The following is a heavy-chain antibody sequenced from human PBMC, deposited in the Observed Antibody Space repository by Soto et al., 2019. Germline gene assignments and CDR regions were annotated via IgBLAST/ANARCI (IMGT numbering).Heavy chain of an antibody. V-gene: IGHV1-3*05. CDR3: ARDVGGMDV. J-gene: IGHJ6*02. Sequence: QVQLVQSGAEEKKPGASVKVSCKASGYTFTSYAMHWVRQAPGQRLEWMGWINAGNGNTKDSQKFQGRVTITRDTSESTAYMELSSLRSEDTAVYYCARDVGGMDVWGQGTTVTVSS. D-gene: IGHD1-26*01. CDR1: GYTFTSYA. CDR2: INAGNGNT.